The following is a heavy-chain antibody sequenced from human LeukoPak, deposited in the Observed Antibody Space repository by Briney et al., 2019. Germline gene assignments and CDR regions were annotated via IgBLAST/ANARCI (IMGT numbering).Heavy chain of an antibody. Sequence: ASVKVSCKASGYTFTGYYIHWVRQAPGQGLECVGWINPNSGGTNYAQKFQGRVTMTRDTSISTAYMELSRLRSDDTAVYYCVRSGQNSFDYWGQGTPVTVSS. D-gene: IGHD4-23*01. J-gene: IGHJ4*02. CDR1: GYTFTGYY. CDR3: VRSGQNSFDY. CDR2: INPNSGGT. V-gene: IGHV1-2*02.